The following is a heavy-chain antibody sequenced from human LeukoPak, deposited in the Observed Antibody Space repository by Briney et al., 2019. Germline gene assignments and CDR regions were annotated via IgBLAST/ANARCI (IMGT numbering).Heavy chain of an antibody. D-gene: IGHD3-10*01. CDR3: ARGSTLIRGFDY. Sequence: PSQTLSLTCTVSGGSISSGGYYWSWIRQHPGQGLEWIGYIHYTGSTYYNPSLQSRVTISIDTSKNQFSLKVSSVTAADTAVYYCARGSTLIRGFDYWGQGTLVTVSS. CDR1: GGSISSGGYY. J-gene: IGHJ4*02. CDR2: IHYTGST. V-gene: IGHV4-31*03.